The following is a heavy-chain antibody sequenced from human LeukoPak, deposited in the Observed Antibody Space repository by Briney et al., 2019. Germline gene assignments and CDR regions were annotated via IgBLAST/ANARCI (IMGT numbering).Heavy chain of an antibody. D-gene: IGHD5-18*01. Sequence: SETLSLTCTVSGGSISSSSYYWSWIRQPPGKGLEWIWEINHSGSTNYNPSLKSRVTISVDTSKNQFSLKLSSVTAADTAVYYCARGGGYSYGRAVDYWGQGTLVTVSS. CDR2: INHSGST. V-gene: IGHV4-39*07. J-gene: IGHJ4*02. CDR3: ARGGGYSYGRAVDY. CDR1: GGSISSSSYY.